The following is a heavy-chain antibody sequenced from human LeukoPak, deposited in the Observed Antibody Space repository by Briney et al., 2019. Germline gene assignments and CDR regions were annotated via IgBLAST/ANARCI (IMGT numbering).Heavy chain of an antibody. CDR3: ARAGTESKWGLPRADYYYMDV. V-gene: IGHV1-46*01. CDR2: INPTGGST. J-gene: IGHJ6*03. CDR1: GYTFTSYY. D-gene: IGHD7-27*01. Sequence: GASVKVSCKGSGYTFTSYYMHWVRQAPGQGLEWMGLINPTGGSTGYAQKFQGRVTMTRDMSTSTDYMELSSLRSEDTAIYYCARAGTESKWGLPRADYYYMDVWGKGTTVTVSS.